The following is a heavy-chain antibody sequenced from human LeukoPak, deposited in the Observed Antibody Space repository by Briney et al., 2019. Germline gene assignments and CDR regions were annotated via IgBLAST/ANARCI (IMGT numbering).Heavy chain of an antibody. J-gene: IGHJ4*02. V-gene: IGHV3-7*01. CDR3: ARHAVASPRWHSSGWYGSVDY. D-gene: IGHD6-19*01. CDR2: IKQDGSEK. CDR1: GFTFSSYW. Sequence: GGSLRLSCAASGFTFSSYWMHWVRQAPGKGLEWVANIKQDGSEKYYVDSVKGRFTISRDNAKNTLYLQMNSLRSDTAVYYCARHAVASPRWHSSGWYGSVDYWGQGTLVTVSS.